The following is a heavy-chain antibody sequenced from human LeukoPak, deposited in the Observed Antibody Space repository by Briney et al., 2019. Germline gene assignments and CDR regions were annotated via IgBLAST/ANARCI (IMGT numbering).Heavy chain of an antibody. Sequence: GGSLRLSCAASGFTFSSYSMNWVRQAPGKGLEWVSYISGGSSTIYYADSVKGRFTISRDNAKNSLYLQMSSLRVEDTAIYYCARAGTWNYGLDYWGQGTLVTVSS. J-gene: IGHJ4*02. V-gene: IGHV3-48*01. CDR2: ISGGSSTI. CDR1: GFTFSSYS. D-gene: IGHD1-7*01. CDR3: ARAGTWNYGLDY.